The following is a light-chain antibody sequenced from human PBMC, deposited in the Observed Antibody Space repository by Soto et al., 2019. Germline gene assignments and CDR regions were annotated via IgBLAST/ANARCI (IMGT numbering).Light chain of an antibody. CDR2: GAS. V-gene: IGKV3-20*01. J-gene: IGKJ1*01. CDR3: HQYGSSPRT. Sequence: EIVLTQSPGTLSLSPGERAMLSCRASQSVRSNYVAWYQQRPGQAPRLLIYGASNRGAGIPDRFSGSASGTDFSLTISRLEPEDFAVYYCHQYGSSPRTFGQGTRVEIK. CDR1: QSVRSNY.